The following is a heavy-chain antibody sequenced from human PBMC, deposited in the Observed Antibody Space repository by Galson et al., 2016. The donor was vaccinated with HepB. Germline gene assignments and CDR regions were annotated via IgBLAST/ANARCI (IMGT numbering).Heavy chain of an antibody. D-gene: IGHD1-26*01. J-gene: IGHJ6*02. CDR1: EFPFSTYG. Sequence: LRLSCAASEFPFSTYGMNWVRQAPGKGLEWVAVISYDGSNKKYADSVKGRFTISRDNSKNTVDLQLDSLRTEDTAVYYCAKEGVRWELLHYYGMDVWGQGTTVTVSS. V-gene: IGHV3-30*18. CDR2: ISYDGSNK. CDR3: AKEGVRWELLHYYGMDV.